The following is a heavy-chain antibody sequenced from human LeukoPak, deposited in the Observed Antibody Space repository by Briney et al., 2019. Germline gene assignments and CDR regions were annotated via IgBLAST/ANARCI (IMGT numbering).Heavy chain of an antibody. CDR1: GGSFSGYY. CDR2: INHSGST. Sequence: SETLSLTCAVYGGSFSGYYWSWIRQPPGKGLEWIGEINHSGSTNYNPSLKSQVTISVDTSKNQFSLKLSSVTAADTAVYYCARGSPYYDFWSGYHRDAFDIWGQGTMVTVSS. CDR3: ARGSPYYDFWSGYHRDAFDI. J-gene: IGHJ3*02. V-gene: IGHV4-34*01. D-gene: IGHD3-3*01.